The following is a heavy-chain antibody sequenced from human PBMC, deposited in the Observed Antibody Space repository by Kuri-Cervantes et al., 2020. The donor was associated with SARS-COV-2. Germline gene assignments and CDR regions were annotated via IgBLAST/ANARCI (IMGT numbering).Heavy chain of an antibody. CDR1: GGSFSGYY. D-gene: IGHD3-3*01. CDR3: ARGAYYDFWSGYTKPINDAFDI. CDR2: TYTSGST. Sequence: GSLRLSCAVYGGSFSGYYWSWIRQPAGKGLEWIGRTYTSGSTNYNPSLKSRVTMSVDTSKNQFSLKLSSVTAADTAVYYCARGAYYDFWSGYTKPINDAFDIWGQGTMVTVSS. V-gene: IGHV4-59*10. J-gene: IGHJ3*02.